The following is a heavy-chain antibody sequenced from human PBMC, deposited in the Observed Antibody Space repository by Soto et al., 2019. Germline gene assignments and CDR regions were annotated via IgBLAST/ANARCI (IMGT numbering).Heavy chain of an antibody. CDR2: INSDGSSI. Sequence: HPGGSLRLSCVGSGFTFSSYWMHWVRQAPGKGLVWVSHINSDGSSITYADSVKGRFTMSRDNAKNTLYLQMNSLRAEDTAVYYCARVQGPSGYYAFDHWGQGALVTVSS. D-gene: IGHD3-22*01. V-gene: IGHV3-74*01. J-gene: IGHJ4*02. CDR3: ARVQGPSGYYAFDH. CDR1: GFTFSSYW.